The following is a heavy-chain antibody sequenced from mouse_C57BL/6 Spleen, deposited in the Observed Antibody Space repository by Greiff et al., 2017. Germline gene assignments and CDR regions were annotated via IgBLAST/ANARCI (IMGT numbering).Heavy chain of an antibody. Sequence: QVQLQQPGAELVMPGASVKLSCKASGYTFTSYWMHWVKQRPGQGLEWIGEIDPSDSYTNYNQKFKGKSTLTVDKSSSTAYMQRSSLTSDDSAVYYCARWDYGSDYWGQGTTLTVSS. D-gene: IGHD1-2*01. CDR3: ARWDYGSDY. CDR2: IDPSDSYT. V-gene: IGHV1-69*01. J-gene: IGHJ2*01. CDR1: GYTFTSYW.